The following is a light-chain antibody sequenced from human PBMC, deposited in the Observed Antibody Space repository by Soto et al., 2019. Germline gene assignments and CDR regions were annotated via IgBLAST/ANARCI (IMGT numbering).Light chain of an antibody. CDR1: QIISKS. J-gene: IGKJ2*01. V-gene: IGKV1-39*01. CDR2: AAS. CDR3: QQSYGIPYT. Sequence: DIQTTQSPSSLSASVGDSVTMPCRASQIISKSLHWYQQRPGKAPKLLIYAASNLQSGVPFRFIGSGSGTDFNLTITNLQPEDFATYYCQQSYGIPYTFGQGTKLEI.